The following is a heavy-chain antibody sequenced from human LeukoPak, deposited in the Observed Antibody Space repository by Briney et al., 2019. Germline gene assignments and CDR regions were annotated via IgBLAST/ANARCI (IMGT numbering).Heavy chain of an antibody. CDR2: IYYSGST. CDR3: ARNGYSYGPSFDY. D-gene: IGHD5-18*01. CDR1: GGSISRGAYY. V-gene: IGHV4-61*08. J-gene: IGHJ4*02. Sequence: ASETLSLTCTVSGGSISRGAYYWSWIRQPPGKGLEWIGYIYYSGSTNYNPSLKSRVTISTDTFKNQFSLKLSSVSAADTAVYYCARNGYSYGPSFDYWGQGTLVTVSS.